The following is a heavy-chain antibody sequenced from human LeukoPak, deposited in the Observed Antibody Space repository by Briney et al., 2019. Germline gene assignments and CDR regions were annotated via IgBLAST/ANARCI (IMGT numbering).Heavy chain of an antibody. CDR3: ARDLAGQYCTSTTYCSFIRDTYFDY. J-gene: IGHJ4*02. D-gene: IGHD2-2*01. CDR2: INPNSGGT. V-gene: IGHV1-2*02. Sequence: ASVKVSCKASGYTFTGYYMHWVRQAPGQGLEWVGWINPNSGGTNFAQKFQGRVTMTRDTSISTAYMELSSLRSDDTAVYYCARDLAGQYCTSTTYCSFIRDTYFDYWGQGTPVTVSS. CDR1: GYTFTGYY.